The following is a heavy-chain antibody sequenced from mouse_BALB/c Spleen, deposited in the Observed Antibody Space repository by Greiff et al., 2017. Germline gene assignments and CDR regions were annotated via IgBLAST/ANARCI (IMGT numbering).Heavy chain of an antibody. V-gene: IGHV5-9-4*01. CDR1: GFTFSSYA. CDR3: ARYPRYFDV. Sequence: EVQLVESGGGLVKPGGSLKLSCAASGFTFSSYAMSWVRQSPEKRLEWVAEISSGGSYTYYPDTVTGRCTISRDNAKNTLYLEMSSLRSEDTAMYYCARYPRYFDVWGAGTTVTVSS. J-gene: IGHJ1*01. CDR2: ISSGGSYT.